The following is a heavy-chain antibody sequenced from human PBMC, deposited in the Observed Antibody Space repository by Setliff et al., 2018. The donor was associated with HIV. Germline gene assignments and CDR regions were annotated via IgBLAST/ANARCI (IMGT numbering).Heavy chain of an antibody. Sequence: GASVKVSCKASGYTFTGYYMHWVRQAPGQGLEWMGWINPNSGGTTYAQKFQGRVTMTRDTSISTAYMEVSRLRSEDTAVYYCARVPGYSSGWYNYFDYWGQGTLVTVSS. D-gene: IGHD6-19*01. J-gene: IGHJ4*02. V-gene: IGHV1-2*02. CDR2: INPNSGGT. CDR1: GYTFTGYY. CDR3: ARVPGYSSGWYNYFDY.